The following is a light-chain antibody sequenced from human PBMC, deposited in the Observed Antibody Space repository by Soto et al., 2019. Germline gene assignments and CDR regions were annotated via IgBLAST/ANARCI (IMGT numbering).Light chain of an antibody. V-gene: IGKV1-5*01. CDR1: QSISGR. CDR2: AAS. J-gene: IGKJ1*01. Sequence: DIQMTQSPSTLSASVGDRVTITCRASQSISGRLAWYQQKPGKAPKLLIYAASSLESGVPSRFSGSGSGTEFILTISSPQPDDFATYYCQQYNSERTFGQGTKVEIK. CDR3: QQYNSERT.